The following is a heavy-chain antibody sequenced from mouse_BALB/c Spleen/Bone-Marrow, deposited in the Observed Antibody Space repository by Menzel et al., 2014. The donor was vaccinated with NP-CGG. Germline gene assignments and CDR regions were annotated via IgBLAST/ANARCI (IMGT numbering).Heavy chain of an antibody. D-gene: IGHD2-1*01. J-gene: IGHJ4*01. CDR1: GYTFTSYT. Sequence: QVHVKQSGAELARPGASVKMSCKASGYTFTSYTMHWVKQRPGQGLEWIGYINPSSGYTNYNQKFKDKATLTADKSSSTAYMQLSSLTSEDSAVYYCARKGYGNYHYYAMDYWGQGTSVTVSS. CDR2: INPSSGYT. V-gene: IGHV1-4*01. CDR3: ARKGYGNYHYYAMDY.